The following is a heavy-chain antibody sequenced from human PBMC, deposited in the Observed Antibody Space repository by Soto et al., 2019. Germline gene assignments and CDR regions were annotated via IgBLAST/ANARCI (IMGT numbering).Heavy chain of an antibody. D-gene: IGHD6-19*01. CDR2: VSHDGRNT. CDR3: AKGGRQWLVTSDFNY. Sequence: VQLVESGGGVVQPGRSLRLSCAASGFTFSDYAMHWVRQAPGKGLEWVAVVSHDGRNTHYADSVKGRFTISRDSSKNTVALEMTSLRAEDTAGYYCAKGGRQWLVTSDFNYWGQGALVTVSS. J-gene: IGHJ4*02. CDR1: GFTFSDYA. V-gene: IGHV3-30*18.